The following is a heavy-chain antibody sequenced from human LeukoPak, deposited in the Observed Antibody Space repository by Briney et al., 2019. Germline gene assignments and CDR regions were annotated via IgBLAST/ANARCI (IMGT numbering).Heavy chain of an antibody. D-gene: IGHD6-19*01. CDR3: AREDIAVAV. Sequence: SGTLSLTCGVSGGFIINGKWWSWVRQPPGKGLEWIGEISHSGSPNYNPSLKSRVTISVDRSKNQFSLKLSSVTAADTAVYYCAREDIAVAVWGQGTLVTVSS. CDR2: ISHSGSP. CDR1: GGFIINGKW. J-gene: IGHJ4*02. V-gene: IGHV4-4*02.